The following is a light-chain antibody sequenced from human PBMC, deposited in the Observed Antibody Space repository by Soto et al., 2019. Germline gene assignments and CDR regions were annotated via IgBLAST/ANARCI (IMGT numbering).Light chain of an antibody. CDR1: SSDIGAYNY. CDR3: SSYTTSSTRV. J-gene: IGLJ1*01. CDR2: EVT. V-gene: IGLV2-14*01. Sequence: QXAVTQPAAVSASPGQSITISCTGTSSDIGAYNYVSWYQQHPGESPKLLIYEVTYRPSGVSDRFSGSKSAYTASLTISGLQPEDEADYYCSSYTTSSTRVFGTGTKVTVL.